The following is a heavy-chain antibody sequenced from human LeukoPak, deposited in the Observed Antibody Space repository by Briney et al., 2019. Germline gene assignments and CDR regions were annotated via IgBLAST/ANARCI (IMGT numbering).Heavy chain of an antibody. V-gene: IGHV3-7*01. Sequence: PGGSLRLSCVASGFTFNSYWMSWVRQAPGKGLEWVANIKRDGTEKNYVDSVKGRLTISRDNAKNSLFLEVISLRAEDTAVYYCASGLRWVDSWGQGTLVTVSS. CDR1: GFTFNSYW. CDR3: ASGLRWVDS. CDR2: IKRDGTEK. J-gene: IGHJ5*01. D-gene: IGHD4-17*01.